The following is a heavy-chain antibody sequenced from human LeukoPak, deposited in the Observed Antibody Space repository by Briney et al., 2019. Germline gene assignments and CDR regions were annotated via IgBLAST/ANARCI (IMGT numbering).Heavy chain of an antibody. D-gene: IGHD5-18*01. J-gene: IGHJ4*02. CDR2: IKQDGSEK. Sequence: GGSLRLSCTAFGFTFSSYWMSWVRQAPGKGLEWVANIKQDGSEKYYVDPVKGRFTIARDNAKNSLYLQMNSLRAEDTAVYYCARHTAKGDFDYWGQGTLVTVSS. V-gene: IGHV3-7*01. CDR1: GFTFSSYW. CDR3: ARHTAKGDFDY.